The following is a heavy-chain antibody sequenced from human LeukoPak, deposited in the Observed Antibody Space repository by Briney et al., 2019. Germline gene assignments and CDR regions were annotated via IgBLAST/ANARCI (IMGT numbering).Heavy chain of an antibody. CDR2: ISGSGGST. Sequence: PGGSLRLSCAASGFTFSSYWMHWVRQAPGKGLEWVSAISGSGGSTSYADSVKGRFTISRDNSKNTLYLQMNSLRVEDTAVYYCPSPIVGAQDYWGQGTLVTVSS. V-gene: IGHV3-23*01. CDR3: PSPIVGAQDY. CDR1: GFTFSSYW. J-gene: IGHJ4*02. D-gene: IGHD1-26*01.